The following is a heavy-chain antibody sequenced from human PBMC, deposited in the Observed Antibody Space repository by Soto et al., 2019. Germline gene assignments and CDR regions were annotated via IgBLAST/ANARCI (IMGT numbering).Heavy chain of an antibody. J-gene: IGHJ4*02. CDR3: ARQEDIVVVPAAHYFDY. CDR1: GGSISSSSYY. Sequence: PSETLSLTCTVSGGSISSSSYYWGWIGQPPGKGLEWIGSIYYSGSTYYNPSLKSRVTISVDTSKNQFSLKLSSVTAADTAVYYCARQEDIVVVPAAHYFDYWGEGTLVTVSS. V-gene: IGHV4-39*01. D-gene: IGHD2-2*01. CDR2: IYYSGST.